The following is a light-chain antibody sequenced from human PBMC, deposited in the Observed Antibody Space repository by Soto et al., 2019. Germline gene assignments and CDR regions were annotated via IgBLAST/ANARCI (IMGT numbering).Light chain of an antibody. CDR1: QSVGGN. J-gene: IGKJ4*01. CDR2: TIS. V-gene: IGKV3D-15*01. Sequence: ETVMAQSPATLSVSPGEGATLSCRASQSVGGNLAWYQQKPGQAPRLLIHTISTRASGIPARLSGGGSVTELTLTISSLQSEDFAVYFCQQYNDWPRTFGGGTRVELK. CDR3: QQYNDWPRT.